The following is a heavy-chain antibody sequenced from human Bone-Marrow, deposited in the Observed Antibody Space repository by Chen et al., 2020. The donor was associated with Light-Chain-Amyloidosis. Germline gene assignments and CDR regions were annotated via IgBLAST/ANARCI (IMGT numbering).Heavy chain of an antibody. CDR1: GGSIRSDNYY. Sequence: QVQLQESGPGLVKPSQTLSLTCTVSGGSIRSDNYYWSWIRQPAGKGLEWIGHIYISRNTNYNPSLKSRVTISLDTSKSRFSLILSSVTAADTAVYYCARSYSGYFDYWGQGTQVTVSS. D-gene: IGHD5-12*01. V-gene: IGHV4-61*02. J-gene: IGHJ4*02. CDR2: IYISRNT. CDR3: ARSYSGYFDY.